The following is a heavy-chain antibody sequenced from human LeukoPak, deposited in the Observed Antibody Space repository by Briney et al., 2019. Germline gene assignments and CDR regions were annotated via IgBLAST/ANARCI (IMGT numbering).Heavy chain of an antibody. Sequence: GESLKISCKGSGYSFTSYWIGWVRQMPGKGLEWMGIIYPGDSDTRCSPSFQGQVTISADKSISTAYLQWSSLKASDTAMYYCARLDDYGDPYSWGFDYWGQGTLVTVSS. J-gene: IGHJ4*02. V-gene: IGHV5-51*01. CDR1: GYSFTSYW. CDR2: IYPGDSDT. D-gene: IGHD4-17*01. CDR3: ARLDDYGDPYSWGFDY.